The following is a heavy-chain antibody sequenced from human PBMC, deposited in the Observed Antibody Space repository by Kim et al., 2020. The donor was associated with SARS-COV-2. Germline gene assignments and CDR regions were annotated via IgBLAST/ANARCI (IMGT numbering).Heavy chain of an antibody. Sequence: GGSLRLSCAASGFTFSSYAMSWVRQAPGKGLEWVAVISGNGGSTYYADSVKGRFTISRDNSKNTLYLQMNSLRAEDTAVYYCAKRLVRDYCDGSGTTGAFDIWGQGTMVTVSS. V-gene: IGHV3-23*01. D-gene: IGHD3-22*01. CDR1: GFTFSSYA. CDR2: ISGNGGST. CDR3: AKRLVRDYCDGSGTTGAFDI. J-gene: IGHJ3*02.